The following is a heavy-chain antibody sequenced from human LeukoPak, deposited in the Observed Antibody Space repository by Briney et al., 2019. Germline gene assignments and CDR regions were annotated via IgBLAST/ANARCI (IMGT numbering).Heavy chain of an antibody. CDR1: GGSISSYY. V-gene: IGHV4-59*01. CDR2: IYYSGST. J-gene: IGHJ6*03. Sequence: SETLSLTCTVSGGSISSYYWSWIRQPPGKGLEWIGYIYYSGSTNYNPSLKSRVTISVDTSKNQFSLRLSSVTAADTAVYYCARGGGDFWSGYYTDYYMDVWGKGTTVTVSS. D-gene: IGHD3-3*01. CDR3: ARGGGDFWSGYYTDYYMDV.